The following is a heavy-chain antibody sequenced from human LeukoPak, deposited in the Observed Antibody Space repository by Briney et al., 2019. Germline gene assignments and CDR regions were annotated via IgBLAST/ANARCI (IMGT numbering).Heavy chain of an antibody. CDR3: ARGESGYSYGQHSKNYYYYYMDV. V-gene: IGHV4-34*01. Sequence: SETLSLTCAVYGGSFSTYYWTWIRQPPGKGLEWLAEISYSGNTNYNPSLKSRVTIGTSKNQFSLKLSSVTAADTAVYYCARGESGYSYGQHSKNYYYYYMDVWGKGTTVTISS. D-gene: IGHD5-18*01. J-gene: IGHJ6*03. CDR2: ISYSGNT. CDR1: GGSFSTYY.